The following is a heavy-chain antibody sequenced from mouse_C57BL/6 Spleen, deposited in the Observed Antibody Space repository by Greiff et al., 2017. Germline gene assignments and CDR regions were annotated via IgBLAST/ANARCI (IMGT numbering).Heavy chain of an antibody. CDR1: GYTFTDYY. J-gene: IGHJ2*01. Sequence: VQLQQSGAELVRPGASVKLSCKASGYTFTDYYINWVKQRPGQGLEWIARIYPGSGNTYYNEKFKGKDTLTAEKSSSTAYLQLSSLTSEDSAVSFCARKYYGYEGAYFDYWGQGTTLTVSS. V-gene: IGHV1-76*01. D-gene: IGHD2-2*01. CDR3: ARKYYGYEGAYFDY. CDR2: IYPGSGNT.